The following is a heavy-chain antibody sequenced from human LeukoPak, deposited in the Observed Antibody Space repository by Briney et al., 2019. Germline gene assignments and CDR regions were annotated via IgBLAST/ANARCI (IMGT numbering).Heavy chain of an antibody. V-gene: IGHV3-30*02. Sequence: GGSLRLSCAASGFTFSSYGMHWVRQAPGKGLEWVAFIRYDGSNKYYADSVKGRFTISRDNAKNSLYLQMNSLGAEDTAVYYCARDILTGFVYWGQGTLVTVSS. CDR1: GFTFSSYG. CDR2: IRYDGSNK. CDR3: ARDILTGFVY. J-gene: IGHJ4*02. D-gene: IGHD3-9*01.